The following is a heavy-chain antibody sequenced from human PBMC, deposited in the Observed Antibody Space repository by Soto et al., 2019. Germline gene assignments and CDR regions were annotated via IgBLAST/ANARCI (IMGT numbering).Heavy chain of an antibody. CDR1: GFTFSRYG. D-gene: IGHD3-22*01. J-gene: IGHJ4*02. V-gene: IGHV3-23*01. Sequence: GGSLRLSCAASGFTFSRYGMSWVRQAPGKGLEWVSVISGSGDNTYYADSVKGRFTISRDISKNTLYLQMNSLRAEDTAVYFCAEFTFDYDSGSSIDYWGQGTLVTVSS. CDR2: ISGSGDNT. CDR3: AEFTFDYDSGSSIDY.